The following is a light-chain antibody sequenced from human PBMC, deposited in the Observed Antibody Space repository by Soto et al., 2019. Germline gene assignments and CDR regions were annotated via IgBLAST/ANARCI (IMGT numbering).Light chain of an antibody. CDR2: DDH. CDR1: SSNIGNNF. CDR3: ESWDSSLSAVL. J-gene: IGLJ3*02. V-gene: IGLV1-51*01. Sequence: QSVLTQPPSVSAAPGQTVTISCSGNSSNIGNNFVSWYLQPPGTAPKVLIYDDHKRPSGIPARFSGFKSGTSATLGITGLQPGDEADYYCESWDSSLSAVLFGGGTKLTVL.